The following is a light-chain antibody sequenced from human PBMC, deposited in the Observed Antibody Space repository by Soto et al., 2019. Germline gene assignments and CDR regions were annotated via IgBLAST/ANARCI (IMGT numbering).Light chain of an antibody. CDR3: QHYSNWPA. V-gene: IGKV3-15*01. CDR1: QSVSNN. J-gene: IGKJ1*01. Sequence: EIVMTQSPATLSVSPGERATLSCRASQSVSNNLAWYQQKPGQAPRLLIYGASTRATGIPARFSGSGSGTEFTLTIGSLQSEDFAVYYCQHYSNWPAFGQGTKVEIK. CDR2: GAS.